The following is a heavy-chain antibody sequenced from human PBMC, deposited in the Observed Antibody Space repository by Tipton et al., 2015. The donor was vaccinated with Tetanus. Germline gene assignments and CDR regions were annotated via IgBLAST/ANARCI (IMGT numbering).Heavy chain of an antibody. D-gene: IGHD1-26*01. CDR1: GGSISSGGYY. Sequence: LSLTCTVSGGSISSGGYYWSWIRQHPGQGLEWIGDIYYSGSTYYNPSLKSRVTISVDTSKNQFSLKLKSVTAADPAVYYCARVQSRGARGWNYFDYWGQGTLVTVSP. V-gene: IGHV4-31*03. CDR3: ARVQSRGARGWNYFDY. J-gene: IGHJ4*02. CDR2: IYYSGST.